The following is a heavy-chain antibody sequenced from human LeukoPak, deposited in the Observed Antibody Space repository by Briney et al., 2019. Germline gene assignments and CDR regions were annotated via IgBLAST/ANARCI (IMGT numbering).Heavy chain of an antibody. CDR3: AGYSGSPRYFDY. V-gene: IGHV4-34*12. Sequence: SETLSLTCAVYGGSFSGYYWSWIRQTPGKGLEWIGEIIHSGNTNYSPSLKSRVTISLETAKSQFSLRLTSVTAADTAVYYCAGYSGSPRYFDYWGQGTLVTVSS. CDR2: IIHSGNT. CDR1: GGSFSGYY. D-gene: IGHD6-6*01. J-gene: IGHJ4*02.